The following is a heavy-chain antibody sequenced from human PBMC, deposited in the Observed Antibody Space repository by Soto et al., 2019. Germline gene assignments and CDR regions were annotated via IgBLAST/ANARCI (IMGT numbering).Heavy chain of an antibody. CDR2: IYYSGST. CDR3: VSERGSSSVWLNWFDP. CDR1: GGSISSSSYY. V-gene: IGHV4-39*07. D-gene: IGHD6-6*01. J-gene: IGHJ5*02. Sequence: SETLSLTCTVSGGSISSSSYYWGWIRQPPGKGLEWIGSIYYSGSTYYNPSLKSRVTISVDTSKNQFSLKLSSVTAADTAVYYCVSERGSSSVWLNWFDPWGQGTLVTVSS.